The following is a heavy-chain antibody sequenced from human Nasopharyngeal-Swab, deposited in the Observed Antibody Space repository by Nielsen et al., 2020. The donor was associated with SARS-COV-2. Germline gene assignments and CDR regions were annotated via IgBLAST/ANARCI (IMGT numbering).Heavy chain of an antibody. CDR2: ISNDGSNK. CDR1: GFTFSTYA. J-gene: IGHJ6*02. CDR3: AKAQGIRYGLDV. V-gene: IGHV3-30*18. Sequence: SCAASGFTFSTYAMHWVRQAPGKGLEWVTLISNDGSNKYYGDSVKGRFTISRDNSRNTLFLQMNSLRPEDTAVYYCAKAQGIRYGLDVWGHGTTVTVSS.